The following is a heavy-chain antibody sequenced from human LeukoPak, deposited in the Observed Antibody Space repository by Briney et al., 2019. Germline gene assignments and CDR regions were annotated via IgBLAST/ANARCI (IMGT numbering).Heavy chain of an antibody. Sequence: PGGSLRLSCAVSGFTFSNYAMNWVRQAPGKGLEWVSTISGVGDSTYYAESVKGRFTMSRDNSKNTVYLQMNSLRVEDTAIYYCAKRADGCSGVSCYYYYMDVWGKGTTVTVSS. D-gene: IGHD2-15*01. CDR2: ISGVGDST. CDR1: GFTFSNYA. CDR3: AKRADGCSGVSCYYYYMDV. V-gene: IGHV3-23*01. J-gene: IGHJ6*03.